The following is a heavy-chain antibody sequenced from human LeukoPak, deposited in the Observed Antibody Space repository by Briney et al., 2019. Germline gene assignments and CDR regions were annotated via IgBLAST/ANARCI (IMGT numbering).Heavy chain of an antibody. Sequence: ASVKVSCKASGYTFTGYYMHWVRQAPGQGLGWMGWINPKSGGTNYAQKFQGRVTMTRDTSISTAYMELSRLRYDETAVYYCAREGDERGATTGFDYWGQGTLVTVSS. CDR3: AREGDERGATTGFDY. CDR1: GYTFTGYY. CDR2: INPKSGGT. J-gene: IGHJ4*02. D-gene: IGHD1-26*01. V-gene: IGHV1-2*02.